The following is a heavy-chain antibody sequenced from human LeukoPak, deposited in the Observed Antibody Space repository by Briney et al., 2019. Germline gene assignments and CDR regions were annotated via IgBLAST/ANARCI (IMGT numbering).Heavy chain of an antibody. J-gene: IGHJ4*02. CDR3: AKSCYDFWSGYYPSDY. CDR1: GFTFSSYA. V-gene: IGHV3-23*01. CDR2: ISGTSGST. Sequence: GGSLRLSCAASGFTFSSYAMSWVRQAPGKGLEWVSAISGTSGSTYYADSVKGRFTISRDNSKNALYLQMNSLRAEDTAVYYCAKSCYDFWSGYYPSDYWGQGALVTVSS. D-gene: IGHD3-3*01.